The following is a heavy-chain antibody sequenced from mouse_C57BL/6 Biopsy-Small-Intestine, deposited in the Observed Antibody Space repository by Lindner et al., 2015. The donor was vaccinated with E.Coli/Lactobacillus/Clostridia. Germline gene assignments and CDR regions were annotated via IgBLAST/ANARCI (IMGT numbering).Heavy chain of an antibody. CDR3: TLGDREGYYYAMDY. V-gene: IGHV1-80*01. Sequence: VQLQESGAELVKPGASVKISCKASGYAFSSYWMNWVKQRPGKGLEWIGQIYPGDDDTNYSGKFKGTATLTADKSSSTAYMQLSSLTSEDTAVYYCTLGDREGYYYAMDYWGQGTSVTVSS. D-gene: IGHD2-14*01. J-gene: IGHJ4*01. CDR2: IYPGDDDT. CDR1: GYAFSSYW.